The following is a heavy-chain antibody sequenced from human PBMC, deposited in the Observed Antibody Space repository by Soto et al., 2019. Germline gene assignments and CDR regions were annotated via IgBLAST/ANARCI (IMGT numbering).Heavy chain of an antibody. J-gene: IGHJ4*02. CDR2: ISGGGGAT. CDR3: AKSEPYGSGSYYFDY. CDR1: GFTFSRNA. D-gene: IGHD1-26*01. Sequence: EVQLLESGGGLVQPGGSLRLSCAASGFTFSRNAMSWVRQAPGKGLEWVSGISGGGGATYYADSVKGRFTISRDNSKNPLYLQMNSLRAEDTAIYYCAKSEPYGSGSYYFDYWGQGTLVTVSS. V-gene: IGHV3-23*01.